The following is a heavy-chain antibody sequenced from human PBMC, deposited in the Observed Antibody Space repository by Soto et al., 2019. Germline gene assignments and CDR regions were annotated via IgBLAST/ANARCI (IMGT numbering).Heavy chain of an antibody. CDR3: ARGETYYYDSSGYYYGYYYYGMDV. D-gene: IGHD3-22*01. CDR2: IIPIFGTA. J-gene: IGHJ6*02. V-gene: IGHV1-69*06. Sequence: QVQLVQSGAEVKKPGSSVKVSCKASGGTFSSYAISWVRQAPGQGLEWMGGIIPIFGTANYAQKFQGRVTITADKSTSTAYMELSSLRSEDTAVYYCARGETYYYDSSGYYYGYYYYGMDVWGQGTTFTVSS. CDR1: GGTFSSYA.